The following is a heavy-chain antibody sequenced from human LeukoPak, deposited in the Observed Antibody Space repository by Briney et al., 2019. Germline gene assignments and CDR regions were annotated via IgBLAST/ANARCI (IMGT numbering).Heavy chain of an antibody. J-gene: IGHJ4*02. V-gene: IGHV5-51*01. CDR3: ATSFLGELSSFDY. D-gene: IGHD3-16*02. CDR1: GYSFTSYR. Sequence: GESLKISCKGSGYSFTSYRIGWVREMPGKGLEWMGIIYPGDSDTRYSPSFQGQVTISADKSISTAYLQWSSLKASDTAMYYCATSFLGELSSFDYWGQGTLVTVSS. CDR2: IYPGDSDT.